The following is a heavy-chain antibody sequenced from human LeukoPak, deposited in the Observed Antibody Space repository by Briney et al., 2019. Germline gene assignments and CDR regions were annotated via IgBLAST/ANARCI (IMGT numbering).Heavy chain of an antibody. CDR3: ARLVGARGGYFDY. V-gene: IGHV3-33*08. CDR1: GFAFSSYA. Sequence: GGSLRLSCAASGFAFSSYAMSWVRQAPGKGLEWVAVIWYDGSNEYYADSVKGRFTISRDNSKNTLYLQMNSLRADDTAVYYCARLVGARGGYFDYWGQGTLVTVSS. D-gene: IGHD1-26*01. CDR2: IWYDGSNE. J-gene: IGHJ4*02.